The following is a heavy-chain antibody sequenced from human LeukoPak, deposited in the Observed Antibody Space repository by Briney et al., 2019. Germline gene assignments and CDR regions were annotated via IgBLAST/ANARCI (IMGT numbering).Heavy chain of an antibody. D-gene: IGHD1-14*01. Sequence: GASVNVSCKASGGTFSSYAISWVRQAPGQGLEWMGGIIPIFGTANYAQKFQGRVTITADESTSTAYMELSSLRSEDTAVYYCARLDSFRLPGNYWGQGTLVTVSS. CDR1: GGTFSSYA. V-gene: IGHV1-69*13. J-gene: IGHJ4*02. CDR2: IIPIFGTA. CDR3: ARLDSFRLPGNY.